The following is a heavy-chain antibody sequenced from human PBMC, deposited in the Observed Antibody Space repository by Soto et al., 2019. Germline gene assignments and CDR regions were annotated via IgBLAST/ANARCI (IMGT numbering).Heavy chain of an antibody. Sequence: ASVKVPCKASGYTFTGYYVHWVRQAPGQGLEWMGWSNPNSGDTYLAQRFQGRVTMNRDASIGTAYMELRGLTSDDTAEYYCAKGGAIVAAGTRVYRSNAMDVWGQGTTVTVSS. CDR1: GYTFTGYY. CDR3: AKGGAIVAAGTRVYRSNAMDV. CDR2: SNPNSGDT. D-gene: IGHD1-26*01. V-gene: IGHV1-2*02. J-gene: IGHJ6*02.